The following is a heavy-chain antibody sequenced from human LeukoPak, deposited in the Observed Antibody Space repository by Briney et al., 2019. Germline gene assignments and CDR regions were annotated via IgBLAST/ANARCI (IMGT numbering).Heavy chain of an antibody. Sequence: SVKVSCKASGGTFSSYAISWVRQAPGQGLEWMGRIIPILSIANYAQKFQGRVTITADKSTSTAYMELSSLRSEDTAVYYCARAVGGNDYWGQGTLVTVSS. V-gene: IGHV1-69*04. CDR1: GGTFSSYA. D-gene: IGHD4-23*01. CDR3: ARAVGGNDY. CDR2: IIPILSIA. J-gene: IGHJ4*02.